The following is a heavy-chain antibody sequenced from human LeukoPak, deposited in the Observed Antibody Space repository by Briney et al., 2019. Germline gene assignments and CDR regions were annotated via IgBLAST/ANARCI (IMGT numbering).Heavy chain of an antibody. CDR1: GFTFNSYG. CDR3: AKDRQKYYYGDYDAFHI. J-gene: IGHJ3*02. V-gene: IGHV3-30*02. D-gene: IGHD3-10*01. CDR2: IRYDGSII. Sequence: GRSLRLSCAASGFTFNSYGMHWVRQAPGKGLEWVAFIRYDGSIILYADSVKGRFTISRDNSKNMVYLQMNSLRAEDTAVYYCAKDRQKYYYGDYDAFHIWGQGTMVTVSS.